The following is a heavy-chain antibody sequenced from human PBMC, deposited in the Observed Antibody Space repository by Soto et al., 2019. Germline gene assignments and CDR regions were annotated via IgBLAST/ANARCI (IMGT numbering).Heavy chain of an antibody. D-gene: IGHD1-1*01. CDR2: IYHRGRM. CDR3: ARELPQRQGRNMDV. Sequence: SETLSLTCAVSGGYISSGGYSWSWIRQPPGKGLEWIGYIYHRGRMYYNPSLESRVSMSVDTSKNQFSLNLSSVTAADTAVYYCARELPQRQGRNMDVWGQGTTVTVSS. CDR1: GGYISSGGYS. J-gene: IGHJ6*02. V-gene: IGHV4-30-2*05.